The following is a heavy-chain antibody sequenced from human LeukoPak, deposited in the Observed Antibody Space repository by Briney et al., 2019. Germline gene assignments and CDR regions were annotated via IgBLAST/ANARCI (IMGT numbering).Heavy chain of an antibody. Sequence: SETLSLTCTVSGGSLSNYYWTWIRQSPGKGLEWIAYIFYTGTTNYNPSLKSRVTISVDTSRNQFSLKLNAVTAADTAVYYCARLRGNYSPDYWGQGTLVTVSS. CDR1: GGSLSNYY. CDR2: IFYTGTT. J-gene: IGHJ4*02. CDR3: ARLRGNYSPDY. V-gene: IGHV4-59*01. D-gene: IGHD4-11*01.